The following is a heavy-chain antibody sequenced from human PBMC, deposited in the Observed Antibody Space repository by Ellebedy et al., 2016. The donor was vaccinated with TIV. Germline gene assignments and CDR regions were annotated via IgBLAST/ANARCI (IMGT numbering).Heavy chain of an antibody. J-gene: IGHJ4*02. Sequence: MPSETLSLTCTVSAYSFSSGYYWGWIRQPPGKGLEWIGSIYHGGTIYFNPSLKSRFTISVDTSKKQFYLKLSSVTAADTAMYVCARREYPYDGSGYPYFGYWGRGTLATVSS. CDR1: AYSFSSGYY. CDR3: ARREYPYDGSGYPYFGY. CDR2: IYHGGTI. D-gene: IGHD3-22*01. V-gene: IGHV4-38-2*02.